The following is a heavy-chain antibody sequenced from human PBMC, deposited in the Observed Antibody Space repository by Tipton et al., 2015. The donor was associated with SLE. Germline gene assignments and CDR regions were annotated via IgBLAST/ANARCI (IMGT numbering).Heavy chain of an antibody. CDR1: GFSFRTSW. CDR2: INGDGTEK. D-gene: IGHD2-15*01. CDR3: SYSLNY. Sequence: QLVQSGGGVVQPGTSLRLSCAASGFSFRTSWMDWVRQAPGKGLEWVANINGDGTEKYSVDSVKGRFTISRDNVRNSLFLQLNSLRAEDTAVYYCSYSLNYWGQGTPVTVSS. V-gene: IGHV3-7*01. J-gene: IGHJ4*02.